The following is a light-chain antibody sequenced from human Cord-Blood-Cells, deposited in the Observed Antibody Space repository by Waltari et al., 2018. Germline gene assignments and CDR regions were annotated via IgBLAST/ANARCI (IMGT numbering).Light chain of an antibody. Sequence: AIRMTQSPSSLSASTGDRVTIPCRASQGISSYLPWYQQKPGQAPKLLIYAASTLQSGVPARFSGSGSGTDFTLTISCLQSEDVATYYCQQYYSYPPSFGQGTKVEIK. CDR1: QGISSY. V-gene: IGKV1-8*01. CDR3: QQYYSYPPS. CDR2: AAS. J-gene: IGKJ1*01.